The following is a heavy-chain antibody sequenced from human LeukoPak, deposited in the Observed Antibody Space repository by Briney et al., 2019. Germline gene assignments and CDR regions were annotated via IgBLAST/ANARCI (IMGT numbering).Heavy chain of an antibody. D-gene: IGHD1-26*01. J-gene: IGHJ2*01. CDR1: GFTFNNYN. CDR2: ISSISSSYI. V-gene: IGHV3-21*04. Sequence: PGGSLRLSCAASGFTFNNYNMDWVRQAPGKGLEWVSSISSISSSYIYYADSVKGRFTISRDNARNSLYLQMNSLRAEDKALYYCAKGGGTYSDWYFDLWGRGTLVTVSS. CDR3: AKGGGTYSDWYFDL.